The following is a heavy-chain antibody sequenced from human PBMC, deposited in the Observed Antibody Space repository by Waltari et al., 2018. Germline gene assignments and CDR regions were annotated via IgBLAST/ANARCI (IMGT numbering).Heavy chain of an antibody. CDR1: GYSISSGYY. D-gene: IGHD1-1*01. CDR3: ASPNLREDYYYYYYMDV. Sequence: QVQLQESGPGLVKPSETLSLTCTVSGYSISSGYYWGWIRQPPGKGLEWIGSIYHSGSTYYNPSLKSRVTISVDTSKNQFSLKLSSVTAADTAVYYCASPNLREDYYYYYYMDVWGKGTTVTVSS. CDR2: IYHSGST. V-gene: IGHV4-38-2*02. J-gene: IGHJ6*03.